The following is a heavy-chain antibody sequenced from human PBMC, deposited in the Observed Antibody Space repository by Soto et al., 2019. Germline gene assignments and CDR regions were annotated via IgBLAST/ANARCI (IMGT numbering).Heavy chain of an antibody. D-gene: IGHD3-10*01. CDR3: ARGSDDYNSGNFYNGGWFDP. CDR2: CYYSGSS. J-gene: IGHJ5*02. CDR1: GDSISSSHDS. V-gene: IGHV4-39*01. Sequence: KTSETLSLTCTVSGDSISSSHDSWGWIRQPPGKGLEWIASCYYSGSSYYNPSLRSRVTISVDTSKNQFSLKLRSLTATDTAVYYCARGSDDYNSGNFYNGGWFDPWGQGILVTVSS.